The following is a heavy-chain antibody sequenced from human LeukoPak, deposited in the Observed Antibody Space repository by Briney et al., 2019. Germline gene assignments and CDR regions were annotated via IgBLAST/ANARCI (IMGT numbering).Heavy chain of an antibody. CDR2: IKQDGSEE. J-gene: IGHJ4*02. V-gene: IGHV3-7*01. CDR3: ARDREGTFDY. Sequence: GGSLRLSCVASGFTISSYWMHWVRQPPGKGLEWVANIKQDGSEEYYVDSVKGRFTISRDNSKNTLYLQMNSLRAEDTAVYYCARDREGTFDYWGQGTLVTVSS. CDR1: GFTISSYW. D-gene: IGHD1-26*01.